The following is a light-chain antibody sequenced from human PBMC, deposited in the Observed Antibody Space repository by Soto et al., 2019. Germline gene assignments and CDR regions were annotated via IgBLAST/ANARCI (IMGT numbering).Light chain of an antibody. J-gene: IGLJ2*01. CDR2: GDS. Sequence: SYELTQPPSVSVAPGQTARISCGGNNIGSESVHWYQQKPGQHPVLGVYGDSDRPSGISERFSGSKSGNTATLTISRVEAGDEADYYCQLWDSSSDHIIFGGGTKLTVL. CDR3: QLWDSSSDHII. CDR1: NIGSES. V-gene: IGLV3-21*02.